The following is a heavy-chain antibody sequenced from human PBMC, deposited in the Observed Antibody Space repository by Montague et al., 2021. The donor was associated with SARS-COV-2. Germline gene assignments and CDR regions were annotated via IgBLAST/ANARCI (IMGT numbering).Heavy chain of an antibody. J-gene: IGHJ4*02. V-gene: IGHV4-39*07. CDR3: ARERSLGDNYNYFDY. CDR1: GGSISSSNYF. D-gene: IGHD5-24*01. CDR2: IYFGGGT. Sequence: SETLSLTCTVSGGSISSSNYFWGWIRQPGGKGLEWIGSIYFGGGTXYXXXXKXRVTISVDTSKNQFSLKLTSVTAADAAVYWCARERSLGDNYNYFDYWGQGTLVTVSS.